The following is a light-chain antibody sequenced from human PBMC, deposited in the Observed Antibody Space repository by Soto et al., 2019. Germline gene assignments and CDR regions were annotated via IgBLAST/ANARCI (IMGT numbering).Light chain of an antibody. CDR3: SSSTSSSTRDVV. CDR1: SSDVGGYNY. Sequence: QSALTQPASVSGSPGQSITISCTGTSSDVGGYNYVSWYQQHPGKAPQLMIYDVSNRPSGVSNRFSGSKSGNTASLTISGLQAEDEADYYCSSSTSSSTRDVVFGGGTKLTVL. J-gene: IGLJ2*01. V-gene: IGLV2-14*01. CDR2: DVS.